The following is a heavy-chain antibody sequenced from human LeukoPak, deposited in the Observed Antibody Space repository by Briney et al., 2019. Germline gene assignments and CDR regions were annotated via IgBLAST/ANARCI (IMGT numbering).Heavy chain of an antibody. CDR1: GFTFSTYA. J-gene: IGHJ4*02. V-gene: IGHV3-23*01. CDR2: ITGSGAST. D-gene: IGHD6-19*01. CDR3: AKDLDAPFSSGSH. Sequence: GGSLRLSCAASGFTFSTYAMSWVRQGPGKGLAWVSAITGSGASTYYADSVMGRFTISRDNSKNTLYLQMNSLRAEDTAVYYCAKDLDAPFSSGSHWGQGTLVTVSS.